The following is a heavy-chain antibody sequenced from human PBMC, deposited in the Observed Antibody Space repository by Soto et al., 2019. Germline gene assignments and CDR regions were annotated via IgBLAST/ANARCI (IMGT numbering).Heavy chain of an antibody. Sequence: SETLSLTCAVSGGSLSPNYWSWIRQPPGKGLEWIGYIYYAGTTTYNPSLQSRVSISLDTSKNEVSLKLTSVTAADTAVYFCARLGAYYQAMDSWGQGTLVTVSS. CDR2: IYYAGTT. V-gene: IGHV4-59*08. CDR1: GGSLSPNY. CDR3: ARLGAYYQAMDS. J-gene: IGHJ1*01. D-gene: IGHD3-22*01.